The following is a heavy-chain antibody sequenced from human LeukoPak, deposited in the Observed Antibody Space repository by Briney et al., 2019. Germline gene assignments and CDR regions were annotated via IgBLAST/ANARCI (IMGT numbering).Heavy chain of an antibody. CDR3: ARHRTNSGWTDY. Sequence: PSETLFLTCTVSGGSISSSSYYWGWIRPPPGKGLEWIGSIYYSGSTYYNPSLKSRVTISVDTSKNQFSLKLSSVTAADTAVYYCARHRTNSGWTDYWGQGTLVTVSS. CDR2: IYYSGST. CDR1: GGSISSSSYY. V-gene: IGHV4-39*01. D-gene: IGHD6-19*01. J-gene: IGHJ4*02.